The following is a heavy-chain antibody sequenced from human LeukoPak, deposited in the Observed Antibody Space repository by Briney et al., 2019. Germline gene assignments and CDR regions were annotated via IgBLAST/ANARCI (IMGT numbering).Heavy chain of an antibody. CDR1: GYSFTSYW. Sequence: GESLKISCKGSGYSFTSYWIGWVRQMPGKGLEWMGIIYPGDSDTRYSPSFQGQVTTSADKSISTAYLQWSSLKASDTAMYYCAIHPDSSPDAFDIWGRGTMVTVSS. CDR3: AIHPDSSPDAFDI. CDR2: IYPGDSDT. V-gene: IGHV5-51*01. D-gene: IGHD6-19*01. J-gene: IGHJ3*02.